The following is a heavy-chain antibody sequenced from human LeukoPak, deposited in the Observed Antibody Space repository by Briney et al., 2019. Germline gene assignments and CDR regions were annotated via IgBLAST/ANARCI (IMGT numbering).Heavy chain of an antibody. D-gene: IGHD6-6*01. Sequence: SETLSLTCAVYGGSFSGYYWSWIRQPPGKGLEWIGEINHSGSTNYNSSLKSRVTISVDTSKNQFSLKLSSVTAADTAVYYCARHAGGYSSSSSFLGYYYYYMDVWGKGTTVTVSS. CDR1: GGSFSGYY. V-gene: IGHV4-34*01. CDR2: INHSGST. J-gene: IGHJ6*03. CDR3: ARHAGGYSSSSSFLGYYYYYMDV.